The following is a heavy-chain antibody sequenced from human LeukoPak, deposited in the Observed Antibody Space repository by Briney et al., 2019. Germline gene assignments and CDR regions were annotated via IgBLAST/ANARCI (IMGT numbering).Heavy chain of an antibody. CDR1: GFTFNTSA. D-gene: IGHD1-26*01. Sequence: GGSLRLSCAGSGFTFNTSAMSWVRQAPGKGLEWVSAISGSGRSTYYTDSVRGRFTISRDNSKNTLYLQMNSLRAEDTAVYFCAMGRGTRVYNWFDTWGQEILVTVSS. CDR3: AMGRGTRVYNWFDT. J-gene: IGHJ5*02. CDR2: ISGSGRST. V-gene: IGHV3-23*01.